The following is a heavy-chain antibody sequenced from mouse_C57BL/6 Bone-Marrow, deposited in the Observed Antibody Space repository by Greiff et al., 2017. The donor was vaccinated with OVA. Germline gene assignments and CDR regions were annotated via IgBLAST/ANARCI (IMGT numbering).Heavy chain of an antibody. CDR1: GFSFNTYA. CDR3: VRQGKAPDSPFAY. CDR2: IRSKSNNYAT. V-gene: IGHV10-1*01. Sequence: EVKLMESGGGLVQPKGSLKLSCAASGFSFNTYAMNWVRQAPGKGLEWVARIRSKSNNYATYYADSVKDRFTISRDDSESMLYLQMNNLKTEDTAMYYCVRQGKAPDSPFAYWGQGTLVTVSA. J-gene: IGHJ3*01. D-gene: IGHD3-2*01.